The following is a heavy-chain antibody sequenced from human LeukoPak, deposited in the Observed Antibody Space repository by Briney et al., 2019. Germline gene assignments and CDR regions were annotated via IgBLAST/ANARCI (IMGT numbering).Heavy chain of an antibody. CDR3: ARAGSSSSFPDPPDY. Sequence: SETLSLTCTVSGVSISSYYWSWIRQPPGKGLEWIGYIYYSGSTNYNPSPKSRVTISVDTSKNQFSLKLSSVTAADTAVYYCARAGSSSSFPDPPDYWGQGTLVTVSS. D-gene: IGHD6-6*01. J-gene: IGHJ4*02. CDR2: IYYSGST. CDR1: GVSISSYY. V-gene: IGHV4-59*01.